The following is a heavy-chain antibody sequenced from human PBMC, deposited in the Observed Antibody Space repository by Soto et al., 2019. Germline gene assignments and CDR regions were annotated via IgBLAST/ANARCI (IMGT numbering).Heavy chain of an antibody. CDR3: AKVITGTKGVFDY. J-gene: IGHJ4*02. Sequence: GGSLRLSCAASGFTFSSYAMGWVRQAPGKGLEWVSVISGGSVSTYYADSVKGRFTISRDNSKNTLYLQMNSLRDGDTAIYYCAKVITGTKGVFDYWGQGTLVTVSS. CDR1: GFTFSSYA. V-gene: IGHV3-23*01. D-gene: IGHD1-20*01. CDR2: ISGGSVST.